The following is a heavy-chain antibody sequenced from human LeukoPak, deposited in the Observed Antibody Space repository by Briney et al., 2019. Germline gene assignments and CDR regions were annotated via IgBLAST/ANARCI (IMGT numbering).Heavy chain of an antibody. J-gene: IGHJ4*02. V-gene: IGHV3-23*01. CDR1: GFTFSIYA. CDR2: LNEDGGYT. Sequence: GGSLRLSCAASGFTFSIYAMSWVRQAPGKGLAWVSGLNEDGGYTFYADSVKGRFTVSRDNAKNSLYLQMNSLRDEDTAVYYCARNPGGIGDYWGQGTLVTVSS. CDR3: ARNPGGIGDY. D-gene: IGHD4-23*01.